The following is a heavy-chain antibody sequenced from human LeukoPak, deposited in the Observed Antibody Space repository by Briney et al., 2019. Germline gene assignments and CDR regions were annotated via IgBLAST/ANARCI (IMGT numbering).Heavy chain of an antibody. D-gene: IGHD3-22*01. J-gene: IGHJ4*02. V-gene: IGHV3-21*04. CDR1: GFTFSSYS. Sequence: GGSLRLSCAASGFTFSSYSMNWVRQAPGKGLEWVSSISSSSYIYYADSVKGRFTISRDNAKNSLYLQMNSLRAEDTAVYYCAREGYYDSSGYSIDYWGQGTLVTVSS. CDR2: ISSSSYI. CDR3: AREGYYDSSGYSIDY.